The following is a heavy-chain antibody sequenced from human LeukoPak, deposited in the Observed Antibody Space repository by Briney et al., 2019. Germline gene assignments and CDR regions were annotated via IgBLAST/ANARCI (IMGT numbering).Heavy chain of an antibody. J-gene: IGHJ5*02. V-gene: IGHV4-31*03. Sequence: PSETLSLTCTVSGGSISSGGYYWSWLRQHPGKGLEWIGYIYYSVSTYYNPSLKSRVTISVDTSKSPFSLKLSSVTAADTALDYWARDLNYYGSGGGFDPWGQGTLVTVSS. CDR2: IYYSVST. CDR3: ARDLNYYGSGGGFDP. CDR1: GGSISSGGYY. D-gene: IGHD3-10*01.